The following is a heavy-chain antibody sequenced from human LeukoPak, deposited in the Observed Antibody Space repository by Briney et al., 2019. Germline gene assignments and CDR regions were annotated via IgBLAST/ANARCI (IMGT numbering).Heavy chain of an antibody. D-gene: IGHD4-17*01. J-gene: IGHJ4*02. V-gene: IGHV3-7*01. CDR2: IKQDGSEQ. CDR1: GFTFSNYW. CDR3: ARDYGDY. Sequence: QPGGSLRLSCAASGFTFSNYWMSWVRQAPGKGLEWVANIKQDGSEQYYVDSVKGRFTISRDIAENSLYLQMNNLRVEDTALYYCARDYGDYWGQGTLVTVSS.